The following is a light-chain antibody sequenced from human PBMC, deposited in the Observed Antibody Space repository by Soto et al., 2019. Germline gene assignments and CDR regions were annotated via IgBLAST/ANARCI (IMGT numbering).Light chain of an antibody. CDR2: EVT. Sequence: QSALAQPPSASGSPGQSLTISCTGTNSDVGRYKFVSWYQQHPGKAPKLIIYEVTQRPSGVPDRFSASKSGNTASLTVSGLQAEDEADYDTTSNASSTMAVFGTRPKVTV. CDR3: TSNASSTMAV. J-gene: IGLJ1*01. CDR1: NSDVGRYKF. V-gene: IGLV2-8*01.